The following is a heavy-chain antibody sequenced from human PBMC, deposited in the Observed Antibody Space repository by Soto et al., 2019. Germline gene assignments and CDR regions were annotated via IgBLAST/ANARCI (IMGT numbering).Heavy chain of an antibody. D-gene: IGHD6-19*01. Sequence: QVQLQESGPGLVKPSETLSLTCTVSGGSVSSGSYYWSWIRQPPGKGLEWIGYIYYSGSTNYNPSLKSRVTISVDTSKNQFSLKLRSVTAADTAVYYCAREPPYSSGWSFDYWGQGTLVTVSS. CDR2: IYYSGST. V-gene: IGHV4-61*01. CDR1: GGSVSSGSYY. CDR3: AREPPYSSGWSFDY. J-gene: IGHJ4*02.